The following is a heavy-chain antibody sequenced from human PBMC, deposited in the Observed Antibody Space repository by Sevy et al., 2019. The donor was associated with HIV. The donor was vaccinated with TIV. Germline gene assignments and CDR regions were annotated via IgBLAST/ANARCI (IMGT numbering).Heavy chain of an antibody. D-gene: IGHD5-18*01. CDR1: GFTVSSNY. J-gene: IGHJ4*02. V-gene: IGHV3-53*01. CDR2: IYSGGST. CDR3: AGEVDTAMVD. Sequence: GGSLRLSCAASGFTVSSNYMSWVRQAPGKGLEWVSVIYSGGSTYYADSVKGRFTISRDNSKNTLYLQMNSLSAEDTAVYYYAGEVDTAMVDWGQGTMVTVSS.